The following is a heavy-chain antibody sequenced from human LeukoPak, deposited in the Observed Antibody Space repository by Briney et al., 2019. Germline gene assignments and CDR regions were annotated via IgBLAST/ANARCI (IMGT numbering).Heavy chain of an antibody. J-gene: IGHJ4*02. CDR3: ARGQSHYFDY. Sequence: SETLSLTCAVYGGSLSGYYWSWIRQPPGKGLEWIGEINHSGSTNYNPSLKSRVTISVDTSKNQFSLRLSSVTGADTAVYYCARGQSHYFDYWGQGTLVTVSS. CDR1: GGSLSGYY. CDR2: INHSGST. V-gene: IGHV4-34*01.